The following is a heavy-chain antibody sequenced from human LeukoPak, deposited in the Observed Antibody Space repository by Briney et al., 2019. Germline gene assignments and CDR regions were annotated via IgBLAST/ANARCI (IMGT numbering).Heavy chain of an antibody. CDR2: ITGSGGST. Sequence: GGSLRLSCAASGFTFSSYAMSWVRQAPGKGLEWVSAITGSGGSTYYADSVKGRFTISRDNSKNTLYLQMNSLRAEDTAVYYCARDSGYCSSTGCYVHYFDYWGQGTLVTVSS. CDR3: ARDSGYCSSTGCYVHYFDY. D-gene: IGHD2-2*01. CDR1: GFTFSSYA. V-gene: IGHV3-23*01. J-gene: IGHJ4*02.